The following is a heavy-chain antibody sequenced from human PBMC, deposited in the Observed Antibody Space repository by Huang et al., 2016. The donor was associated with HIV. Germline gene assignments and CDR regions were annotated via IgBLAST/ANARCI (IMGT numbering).Heavy chain of an antibody. CDR2: ISPSSSFI. CDR1: GFSLDSFK. Sequence: EVQLVDSGGGLVKPGGSLRLSCAASGFSLDSFKMFWVGQTPAKGRQWVASISPSSSFIEYADSVKGRFSISRDNAKNSLYLQMNSLRGEDTAVYYCVKDRGQQLSPFDSWGQGTLVTVSS. D-gene: IGHD6-13*01. V-gene: IGHV3-21*01. CDR3: VKDRGQQLSPFDS. J-gene: IGHJ4*02.